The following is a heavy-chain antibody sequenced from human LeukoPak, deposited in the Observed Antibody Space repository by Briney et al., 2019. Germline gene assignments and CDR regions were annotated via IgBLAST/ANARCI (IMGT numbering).Heavy chain of an antibody. D-gene: IGHD6-13*01. CDR1: GYTXTGYY. CDR2: INPNSGGT. V-gene: IGHV1-2*02. J-gene: IGHJ4*02. Sequence: ASVKVSCKASGYTXTGYYMHWVRQAPGQGLEWMGWINPNSGGTNYAQKFQGRVTMTRDTSISTAYMELSRLRSDDTAVYRCARGPRRPAAAPEYWGQGTLVTVSS. CDR3: ARGPRRPAAAPEY.